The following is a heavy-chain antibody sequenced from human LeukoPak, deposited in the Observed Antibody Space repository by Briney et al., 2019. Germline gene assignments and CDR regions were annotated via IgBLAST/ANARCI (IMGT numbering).Heavy chain of an antibody. Sequence: GASVKVSCKASGATFRSYAMSWVRQAPGQGLEWMGGIIPIFGTANYAHKFQGIVTITTDESTSTAYMELSSLRSEDTAVYYCARDHAAGFDYFDYWGQGTLVTVSA. D-gene: IGHD6-13*01. CDR2: IIPIFGTA. J-gene: IGHJ4*02. V-gene: IGHV1-69*05. CDR1: GATFRSYA. CDR3: ARDHAAGFDYFDY.